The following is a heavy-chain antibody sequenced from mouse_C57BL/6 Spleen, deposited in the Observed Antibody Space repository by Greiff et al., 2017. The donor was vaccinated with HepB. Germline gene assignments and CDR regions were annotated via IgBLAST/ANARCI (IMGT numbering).Heavy chain of an antibody. CDR1: GYTFTSYW. V-gene: IGHV1-69*01. Sequence: QVQLQQPGAELVLPGASVKLSCKASGYTFTSYWMHWVKQRPGQGLEWIGEIDPSDSYPNYNQKFKGKSTLTVDKSSSTAYMQLSSLTSEDSAGYYCARPGVHFDYWGQGTTLTVSS. CDR3: ARPGVHFDY. CDR2: IDPSDSYP. J-gene: IGHJ2*01.